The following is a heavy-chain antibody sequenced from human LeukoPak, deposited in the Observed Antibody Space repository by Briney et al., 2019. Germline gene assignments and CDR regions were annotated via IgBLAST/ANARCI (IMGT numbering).Heavy chain of an antibody. V-gene: IGHV3-48*01. D-gene: IGHD5-18*01. CDR3: AREGRYSYGYDPYYFDY. J-gene: IGHJ4*02. CDR2: ISSSSSTI. CDR1: GFTFSSYS. Sequence: GGSLRLSCAASGFTFSSYSMNWVRQAPGKGLEWVSYISSSSSTIYYADSVKGRFTISRDNAKNSLYLQMNSLRAEDTAVYYCAREGRYSYGYDPYYFDYWGQGTLVTVSS.